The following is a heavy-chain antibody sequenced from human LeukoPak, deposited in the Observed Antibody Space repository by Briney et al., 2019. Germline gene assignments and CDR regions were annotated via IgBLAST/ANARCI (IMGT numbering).Heavy chain of an antibody. Sequence: ASVKVSCKASGYTFTGYYMHWVRQAPGQGLEWMGWINPNSGGTNYARKFQGRVTMTRDTSISTAYMELSRLRSDDTAVYYCARPLEVPAAIDYWGQGTLVTVSS. V-gene: IGHV1-2*02. D-gene: IGHD2-2*01. CDR1: GYTFTGYY. CDR2: INPNSGGT. CDR3: ARPLEVPAAIDY. J-gene: IGHJ4*02.